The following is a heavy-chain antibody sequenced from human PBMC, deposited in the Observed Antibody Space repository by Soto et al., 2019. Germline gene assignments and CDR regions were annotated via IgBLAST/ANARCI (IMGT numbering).Heavy chain of an antibody. CDR2: IYYSGST. D-gene: IGHD2-15*01. CDR3: ARHADCSGGSCPEYYFDY. Sequence: SETLSLTCTVSGGSISSYYWSWIRQPPGKGLEWIGYIYYSGSTNYNPSLKSRVTISVDTSKNQFSLKLSSVTAADTAVYYCARHADCSGGSCPEYYFDYWGQGTLVTVSS. CDR1: GGSISSYY. V-gene: IGHV4-59*08. J-gene: IGHJ4*02.